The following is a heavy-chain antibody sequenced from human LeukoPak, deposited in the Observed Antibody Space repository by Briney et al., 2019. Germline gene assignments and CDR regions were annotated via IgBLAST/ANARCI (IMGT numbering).Heavy chain of an antibody. D-gene: IGHD3-22*01. Sequence: PGGSLRLSCAASGFTFSSYAMSCVRQAPGNGLEGLSAISGSGGSTYYADSVKGRSTISRDNSMNTLYLQMNSLRAEDTAVYYCAKDWWHDYDSSGYYYDAFDIWGQGTMVTVSS. J-gene: IGHJ3*02. CDR3: AKDWWHDYDSSGYYYDAFDI. V-gene: IGHV3-23*01. CDR1: GFTFSSYA. CDR2: ISGSGGST.